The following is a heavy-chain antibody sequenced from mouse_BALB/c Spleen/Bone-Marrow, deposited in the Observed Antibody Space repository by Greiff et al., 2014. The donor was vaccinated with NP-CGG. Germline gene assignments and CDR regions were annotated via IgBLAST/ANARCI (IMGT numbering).Heavy chain of an antibody. J-gene: IGHJ1*01. Sequence: VQLQQSGAELVMPGASVKMSCKASGYTFTDYWMHWVKQRPGQGLEWIGAIDTSDSYTSYNQKFKGKATLTVDESSSTAYMQLSSLTSEDSAVYYCARGTGWYFDVWGAGTTVTVPS. D-gene: IGHD4-1*01. CDR2: IDTSDSYT. CDR1: GYTFTDYW. V-gene: IGHV1-69*01. CDR3: ARGTGWYFDV.